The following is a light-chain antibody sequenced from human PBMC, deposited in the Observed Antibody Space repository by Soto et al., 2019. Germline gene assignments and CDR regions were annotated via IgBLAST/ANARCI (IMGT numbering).Light chain of an antibody. CDR1: QDISNY. CDR3: QQYDTLPLT. V-gene: IGKV1-33*01. CDR2: DAS. Sequence: DIQMTQSPSSLSASVGDRVTITCQASQDISNYLNWYQQKPGKAPKLLIYDASNLETGVPSRFSGSGSGTVFTFTISSLQPEDIATYYCQQYDTLPLTFGPGTKVDIK. J-gene: IGKJ3*01.